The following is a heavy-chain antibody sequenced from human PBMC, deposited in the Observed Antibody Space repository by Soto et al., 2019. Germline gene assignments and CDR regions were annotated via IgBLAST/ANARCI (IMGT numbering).Heavy chain of an antibody. Sequence: ASVNVSCKASGFTFTSSAMQWVRQARGQRLEWIGWIVVGSGNTNYAQKFQERVTITRDMSTSTAYMELSSLRSEDTAVYYCAAVYYGSGSYYKLHYFDYWGQGTLVTVSS. D-gene: IGHD3-10*01. CDR2: IVVGSGNT. V-gene: IGHV1-58*02. CDR1: GFTFTSSA. J-gene: IGHJ4*02. CDR3: AAVYYGSGSYYKLHYFDY.